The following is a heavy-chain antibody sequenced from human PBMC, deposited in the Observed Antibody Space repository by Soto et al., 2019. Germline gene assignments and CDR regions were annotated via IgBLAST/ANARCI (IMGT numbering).Heavy chain of an antibody. V-gene: IGHV3-74*01. CDR2: INSDGSST. D-gene: IGHD6-19*01. CDR3: ARPIAVTGGDFDY. CDR1: GFTFSSSW. Sequence: EVQLVESGGGLVQPGGSLRLSCAASGFTFSSSWMHWVRQAPGKGLVWVSRINSDGSSTSYADSVKGRFTISRDNXKNTVYLQMNSLRAEDTAVYYCARPIAVTGGDFDYWGLGTLVTVSS. J-gene: IGHJ4*02.